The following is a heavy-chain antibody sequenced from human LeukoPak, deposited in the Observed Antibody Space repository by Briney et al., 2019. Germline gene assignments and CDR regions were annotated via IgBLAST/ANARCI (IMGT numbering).Heavy chain of an antibody. D-gene: IGHD5-24*01. CDR1: GGSISSGSYY. Sequence: SETLSLTCTVSGGSISSGSYYWSWIRQHPGKGLDWIGYIYYTGTTYYHPSLKSRVTMSLDTSNNQFSLNLGSVTAADAAVYYCARSGDGYSFDYWGQGTLVTVSS. J-gene: IGHJ4*02. CDR2: IYYTGTT. CDR3: ARSGDGYSFDY. V-gene: IGHV4-31*03.